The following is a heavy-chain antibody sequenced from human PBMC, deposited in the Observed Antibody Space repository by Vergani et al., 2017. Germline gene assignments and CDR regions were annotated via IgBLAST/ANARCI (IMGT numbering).Heavy chain of an antibody. V-gene: IGHV4-39*01. CDR2: IYYSGST. D-gene: IGHD3-3*01. J-gene: IGHJ4*02. CDR1: GGSISSSSYY. CDR3: ARQPYYDFWSGHTPFDY. Sequence: QLQLQESGPGLVKPSETLSLTCTVSGGSISSSSYYWGWIRQPPGQGLEWIGSIYYSGSTYYNPSLTSRVTISVDTSKNQFSLKLSSVTAADTAVYYCARQPYYDFWSGHTPFDYWGQGTLVTVSS.